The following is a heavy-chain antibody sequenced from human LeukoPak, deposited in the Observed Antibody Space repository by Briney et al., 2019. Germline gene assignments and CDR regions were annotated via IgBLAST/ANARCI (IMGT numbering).Heavy chain of an antibody. CDR2: IYYSGST. V-gene: IGHV4-30-4*07. Sequence: TPSQTLSLTCAVSGGSISSGGYSWSWIRQPPGKGLEWIGYIYYSGSTYYNPSLKSRVTISVDTSKNQFSLKLSSVTAADTAVYYCARGHAFDIWGQGTMVTVSS. J-gene: IGHJ3*02. CDR1: GGSISSGGYS. CDR3: ARGHAFDI.